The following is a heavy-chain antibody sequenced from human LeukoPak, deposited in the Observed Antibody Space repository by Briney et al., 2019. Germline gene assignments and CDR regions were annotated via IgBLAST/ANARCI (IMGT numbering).Heavy chain of an antibody. V-gene: IGHV3-9*01. D-gene: IGHD6-19*01. CDR3: AKDESAHSSALGGYFDL. Sequence: GGSLRLSCAASGFTFDDYAMHWVRQAPGKGLEWVSGISWNSGSTGYADSVKGRFTISRDNAKNSLYLQMNSLRAEDTALYYCAKDESAHSSALGGYFDLWGRGTLVTVSS. CDR2: ISWNSGST. CDR1: GFTFDDYA. J-gene: IGHJ2*01.